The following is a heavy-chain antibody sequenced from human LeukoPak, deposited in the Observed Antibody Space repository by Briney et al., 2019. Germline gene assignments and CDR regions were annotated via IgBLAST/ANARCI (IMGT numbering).Heavy chain of an antibody. D-gene: IGHD6-6*01. Sequence: SETLSLTCAVYGGSFSGYYWSWIRQPPRKGLEWIGEINHSGSTNYNPSLKSRVTISVDTSKNQFSLKLSSVTAADTAVYYCAREEYSSSSGRYFDYWGQGTLVTVSS. V-gene: IGHV4-34*01. CDR2: INHSGST. CDR3: AREEYSSSSGRYFDY. J-gene: IGHJ4*02. CDR1: GGSFSGYY.